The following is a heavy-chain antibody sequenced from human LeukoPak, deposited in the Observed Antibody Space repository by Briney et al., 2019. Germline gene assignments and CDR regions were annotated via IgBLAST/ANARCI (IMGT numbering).Heavy chain of an antibody. CDR1: GYTFTSYD. J-gene: IGHJ3*02. V-gene: IGHV1-18*01. CDR3: ARDKRGAFDI. Sequence: ASVKVSCKASGYTFTSYDISWVRQAPGHGLEWMGWIRVYNGNTDYSQNFQGRVTLTTDTSTSTAYMELRSLRADDTAVYYCARDKRGAFDIWGQGTMISVSS. CDR2: IRVYNGNT. D-gene: IGHD3-10*01.